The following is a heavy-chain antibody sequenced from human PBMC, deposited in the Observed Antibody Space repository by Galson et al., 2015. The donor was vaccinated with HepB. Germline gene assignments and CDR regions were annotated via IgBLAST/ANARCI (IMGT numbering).Heavy chain of an antibody. J-gene: IGHJ4*02. CDR2: ISSSSSYI. D-gene: IGHD2/OR15-2a*01. CDR3: AKGPETRIRGTNNFDY. V-gene: IGHV3-21*01. CDR1: GFTFSSYS. Sequence: SLRLSCAASGFTFSSYSMNWVRQAPGKGLEWVSSISSSSSYIYYADSVKGRFTISRDNAKNSLYLQMNSLRAEDTAVYYCAKGPETRIRGTNNFDYWGQGTLVTVSS.